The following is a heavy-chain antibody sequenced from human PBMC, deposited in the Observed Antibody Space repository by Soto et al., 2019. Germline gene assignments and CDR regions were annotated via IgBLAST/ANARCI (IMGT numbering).Heavy chain of an antibody. Sequence: QVQLVQSGAEVKKPGASVKVSCKASGYTFTSYDINWVRQATGQGLEWMGWMNPNSGNTGYAQKFQGRVTMTRNTSISTAYMGLSSLRSEDTAVYYRARRGAYDFPYLRYYYYGMDVWGQGTTVTVSS. V-gene: IGHV1-8*01. CDR3: ARRGAYDFPYLRYYYYGMDV. J-gene: IGHJ6*02. CDR1: GYTFTSYD. CDR2: MNPNSGNT. D-gene: IGHD3-3*01.